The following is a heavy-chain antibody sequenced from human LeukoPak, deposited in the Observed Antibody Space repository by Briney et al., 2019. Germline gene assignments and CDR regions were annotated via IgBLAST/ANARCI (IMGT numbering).Heavy chain of an antibody. CDR3: ARVADSSGWFGDYFDN. CDR2: IYHSGNT. D-gene: IGHD6-19*01. J-gene: IGHJ4*02. V-gene: IGHV4-39*02. CDR1: GASIASTSYY. Sequence: SETLSLTCSVSGASIASTSYYWGWARQPPGKGLEWIGNIYHSGNTYYTSSLRSRVTISVDTSKNLFSLNLTSVTGADTAVYFCARVADSSGWFGDYFDNWGLGTLVTVSS.